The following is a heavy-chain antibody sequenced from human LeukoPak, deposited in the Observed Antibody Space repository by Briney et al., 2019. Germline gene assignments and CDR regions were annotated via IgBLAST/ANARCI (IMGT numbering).Heavy chain of an antibody. CDR2: IKSKTDGGTT. Sequence: GGSLRLSCAASGFTFSNAWMSWVRQAPGKGLEWVGRIKSKTDGGTTDYAAPVKGRFTISRDDSKNTLYLQMNSLKTEDTAVYYCTTDRGATISPDYWGQGTLVTVSS. V-gene: IGHV3-15*01. D-gene: IGHD1-26*01. J-gene: IGHJ4*02. CDR1: GFTFSNAW. CDR3: TTDRGATISPDY.